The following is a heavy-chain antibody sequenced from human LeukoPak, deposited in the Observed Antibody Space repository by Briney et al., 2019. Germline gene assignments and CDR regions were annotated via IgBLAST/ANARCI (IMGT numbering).Heavy chain of an antibody. J-gene: IGHJ4*02. CDR2: ISGSGGAT. Sequence: GGSLRLSCTASGFTFSNYAMSWFRQAPGNGLEWVSGISGSGGATYYADSVKGRFTISRDNPKNTLYLQMNSLRAEDTAVYYCATQTTVPFDYWGQGTLVTVSS. D-gene: IGHD4-17*01. CDR3: ATQTTVPFDY. V-gene: IGHV3-23*01. CDR1: GFTFSNYA.